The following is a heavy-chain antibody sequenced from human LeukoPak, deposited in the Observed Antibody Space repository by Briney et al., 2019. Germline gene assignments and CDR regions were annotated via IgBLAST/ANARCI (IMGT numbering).Heavy chain of an antibody. D-gene: IGHD5-18*01. V-gene: IGHV4-30-4*01. CDR2: IYYSGST. CDR1: GGSISSGDYY. J-gene: IGHJ3*02. CDR3: ARWIQLWSGAFDI. Sequence: SQTLSLTCTVSGGSISSGDYYWSWIRQPPGKGLEWIGYIYYSGSTYYNPSLKSRVTISVDTSKNQFSLKLSPVTAADTAVYYCARWIQLWSGAFDIWGQGTMVTVSS.